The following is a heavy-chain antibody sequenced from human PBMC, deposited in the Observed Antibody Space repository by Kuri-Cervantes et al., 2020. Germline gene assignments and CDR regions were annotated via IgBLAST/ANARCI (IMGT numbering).Heavy chain of an antibody. CDR1: GGSISSSSYY. CDR3: ARGLRYAFDI. J-gene: IGHJ3*02. V-gene: IGHV4-39*07. Sequence: SETLSLTCTVSGGSISSSSYYWGWIRQPPGKGLEWIGSIYYSGSTYYNPSLKSRVTISVDTSKNQFSLKLSSVTAADTAVYYCARGLRYAFDIWGQGTMVTVSS. CDR2: IYYSGST. D-gene: IGHD3-3*01.